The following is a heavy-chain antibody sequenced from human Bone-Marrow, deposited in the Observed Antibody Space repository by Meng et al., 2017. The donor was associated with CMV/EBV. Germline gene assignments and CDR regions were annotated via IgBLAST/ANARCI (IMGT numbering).Heavy chain of an antibody. CDR2: LYYSGST. Sequence: ESLKISCTVSAGSISSYYWSWIRQPPGNGLEWIGYLYYSGSTNYNPSLKSRVTISVDTSKNQFSLKLTSVTAADTAVYYCARALYYYDSSGYYSGYFDYWGQGTLVTFSS. D-gene: IGHD3-22*01. CDR1: AGSISSYY. CDR3: ARALYYYDSSGYYSGYFDY. J-gene: IGHJ4*02. V-gene: IGHV4-59*01.